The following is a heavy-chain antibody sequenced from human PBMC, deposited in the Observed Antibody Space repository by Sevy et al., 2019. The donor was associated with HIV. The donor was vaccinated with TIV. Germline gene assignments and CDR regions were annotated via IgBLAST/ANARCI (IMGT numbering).Heavy chain of an antibody. Sequence: GGSLRLSCTASGFTLTSDYVHWVRQPPGKGLVWVSHINTDGKIIRYAYSVKGRFTTSRDNAKNTLYLQMNSLRAEDTAVYYCARGSRGTFGSWGQGTLVTVSS. CDR1: GFTLTSDY. V-gene: IGHV3-74*01. D-gene: IGHD1-26*01. CDR3: ARGSRGTFGS. J-gene: IGHJ4*02. CDR2: INTDGKII.